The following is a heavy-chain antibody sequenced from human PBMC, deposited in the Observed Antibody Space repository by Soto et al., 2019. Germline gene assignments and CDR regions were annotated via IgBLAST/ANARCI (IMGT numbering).Heavy chain of an antibody. CDR3: ARDRITYGSGSYFYYGMDV. Sequence: GSLRLSCAASGFTVSSNYMSWVRQTPGKGLEWVSVIYSGGSTYYADSVKGRFTISRDNSKNTLYLQMNSLRAEDTAVYYCARDRITYGSGSYFYYGMDVWGQGTTVTVSS. J-gene: IGHJ6*02. D-gene: IGHD3-10*01. CDR1: GFTVSSNY. V-gene: IGHV3-53*01. CDR2: IYSGGST.